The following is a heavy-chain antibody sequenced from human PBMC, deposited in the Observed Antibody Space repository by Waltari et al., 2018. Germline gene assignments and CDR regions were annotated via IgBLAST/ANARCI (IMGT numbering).Heavy chain of an antibody. J-gene: IGHJ4*02. V-gene: IGHV3-23*04. CDR2: ISGGGGVT. CDR3: ARMDSGTYTAHFEW. CDR1: GFFFCGYA. Sequence: EVQLVESGGDLVQPGGSLRLSCSASGFFFCGYAMSWVRQAPGQGLEWVAGISGGGGVTYYVDSVKGRFTVSRDNPNNKVYLQMNSLGVEDSAMYYCARMDSGTYTAHFEWWGQGTLVTVSS. D-gene: IGHD1-26*01.